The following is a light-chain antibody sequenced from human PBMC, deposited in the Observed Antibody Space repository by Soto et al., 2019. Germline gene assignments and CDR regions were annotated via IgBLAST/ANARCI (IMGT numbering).Light chain of an antibody. J-gene: IGKJ4*01. Sequence: EIVLTQFPATLSLSPGERATLSCRASQSVTTYLAWYQQKPGQAPRLLIYDASNRAPGIPARFSGSGSGTDFTLTVSSLEPEDSALYYCQQRSNWPPIITFGGGTKVDIK. CDR3: QQRSNWPPIIT. CDR2: DAS. CDR1: QSVTTY. V-gene: IGKV3-11*01.